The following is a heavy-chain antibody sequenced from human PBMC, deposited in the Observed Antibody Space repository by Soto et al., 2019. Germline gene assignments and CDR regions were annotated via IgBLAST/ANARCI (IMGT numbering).Heavy chain of an antibody. J-gene: IGHJ4*02. CDR3: ARAPKVSGSSQTRPDF. D-gene: IGHD6-6*01. CDR2: ISQSGNT. Sequence: SETLSLTCSIYSGSFSGYYWSWIRQPPGKGLEWIGEISQSGNTNYSPSLKSRVSISIDTSKKQLSLNLASVSAADTAVYYCARAPKVSGSSQTRPDFWGQGTLVTVSS. CDR1: SGSFSGYY. V-gene: IGHV4-34*01.